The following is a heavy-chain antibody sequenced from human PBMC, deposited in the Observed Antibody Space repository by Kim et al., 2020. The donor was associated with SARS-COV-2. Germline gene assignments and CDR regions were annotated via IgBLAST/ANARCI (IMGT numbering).Heavy chain of an antibody. CDR3: ARGGRWLSNNWFDP. Sequence: SETLSLTCTVSGGSISSYYWSWIRQPPGKGLEWIGYIYYSGSTNYNPSLKSRVTISVDTSKNQFSLKLSSVTAADTAVYYCARGGRWLSNNWFDPWGQGTLVTVSS. J-gene: IGHJ5*02. CDR1: GGSISSYY. CDR2: IYYSGST. D-gene: IGHD5-12*01. V-gene: IGHV4-59*01.